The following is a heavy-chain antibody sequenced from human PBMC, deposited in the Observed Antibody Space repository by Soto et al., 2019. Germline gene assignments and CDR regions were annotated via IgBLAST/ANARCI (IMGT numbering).Heavy chain of an antibody. CDR1: GYTFTSYG. CDR3: ARGEGLAYDY. CDR2: ISAYNGNT. J-gene: IGHJ4*02. Sequence: QVQLVQSGAEVKKPGASVKVSCKASGYTFTSYGISWVRQAPGQGLEWMGWISAYNGNTNYAQKLEGRVTMTTDTTTRTAYMDLRGLTSDDTAVYYFARGEGLAYDYWGQGTLVTVSS. V-gene: IGHV1-18*01. D-gene: IGHD1-26*01.